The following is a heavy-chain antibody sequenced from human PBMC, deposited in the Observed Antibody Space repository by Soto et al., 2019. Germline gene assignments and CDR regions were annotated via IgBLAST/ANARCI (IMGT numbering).Heavy chain of an antibody. J-gene: IGHJ6*02. CDR2: IIPIFGTA. CDR3: ARDLAARPYYHYGMDV. V-gene: IGHV1-69*06. Sequence: SVKVSCKASGGTFSSYAISWVRQAPGQGLEWMGGIIPIFGTANYAQKFQGRVTITADKSTSTAYMELSSLRSEDTAVYYCARDLAARPYYHYGMDVWGQGTTVILSS. CDR1: GGTFSSYA. D-gene: IGHD6-6*01.